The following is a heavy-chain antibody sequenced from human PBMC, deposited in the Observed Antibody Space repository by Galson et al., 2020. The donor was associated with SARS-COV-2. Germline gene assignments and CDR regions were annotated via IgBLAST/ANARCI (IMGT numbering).Heavy chain of an antibody. D-gene: IGHD3-3*01. J-gene: IGHJ5*02. CDR3: AFGGHRYGDFWSGYYLSVAGGYNWFDP. Sequence: ASVKVSCKASGYTFTGYYMHWVRQAPGQGLEWMGWINPNSGGTNYAQKFQGRVTMTSDTSISTAYMELSRLRSDDTAVYYCAFGGHRYGDFWSGYYLSVAGGYNWFDPWGQGTLVTVSS. CDR2: INPNSGGT. V-gene: IGHV1-2*02. CDR1: GYTFTGYY.